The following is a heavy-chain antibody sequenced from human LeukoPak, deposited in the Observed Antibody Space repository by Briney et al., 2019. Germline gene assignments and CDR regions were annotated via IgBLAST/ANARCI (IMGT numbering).Heavy chain of an antibody. D-gene: IGHD2-2*01. J-gene: IGHJ5*02. CDR2: INHSGST. CDR1: GGSFSGYY. V-gene: IGHV4-34*01. CDR3: ARGRVIVVVPAARYSWFDP. Sequence: SETLSLTCAVYGGSFSGYYWSWIRQPPGKGLEWIGEINHSGSTNYNPSLKSRVTISVDTSKNQFSLKLSSVTAADTAVYYCARGRVIVVVPAARYSWFDPWGQGTLVTVFS.